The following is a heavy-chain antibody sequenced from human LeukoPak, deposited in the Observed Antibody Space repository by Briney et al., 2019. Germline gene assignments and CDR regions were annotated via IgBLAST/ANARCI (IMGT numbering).Heavy chain of an antibody. CDR2: IVPIFGTA. D-gene: IGHD1-26*01. Sequence: GASVKVSCKASGGTFSGYAISWVRQAPGQGLEWMGGIVPIFGTANYAQKFQGRVTITADESTSTAYMELSSLRSEDTAVYYCASSNGPVGAIDQDSYYYYYYMDVWGKGTTVTVSS. V-gene: IGHV1-69*13. CDR3: ASSNGPVGAIDQDSYYYYYYMDV. J-gene: IGHJ6*03. CDR1: GGTFSGYA.